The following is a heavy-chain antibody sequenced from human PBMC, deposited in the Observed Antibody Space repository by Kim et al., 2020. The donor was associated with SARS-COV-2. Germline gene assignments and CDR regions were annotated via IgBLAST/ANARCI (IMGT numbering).Heavy chain of an antibody. Sequence: GRSLRLSCAASGFTFSSYAMHWVRQAPGKGLEWVAVISYDGSNKYYADSVKGRFTISRDNSKNTLYLQMNSLRAEDTAVYYCARDQYYYDSSGAFDYWGQGTLVTVSS. V-gene: IGHV3-30*04. CDR1: GFTFSSYA. D-gene: IGHD3-22*01. CDR2: ISYDGSNK. J-gene: IGHJ4*02. CDR3: ARDQYYYDSSGAFDY.